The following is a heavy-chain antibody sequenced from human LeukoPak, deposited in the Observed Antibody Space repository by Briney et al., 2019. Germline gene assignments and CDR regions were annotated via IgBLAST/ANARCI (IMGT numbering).Heavy chain of an antibody. Sequence: GASVKVSCKASGYTFTSYYMHWVRQAPGQGLEWMGIINPSGGSTSYAQKFQGRVTMTTDTSTSTAYMELRSLRSDDTAVYYCARVGSSSWYNEGFDPWGQGTLVTVSS. J-gene: IGHJ5*02. D-gene: IGHD6-13*01. CDR3: ARVGSSSWYNEGFDP. V-gene: IGHV1-46*01. CDR2: INPSGGST. CDR1: GYTFTSYY.